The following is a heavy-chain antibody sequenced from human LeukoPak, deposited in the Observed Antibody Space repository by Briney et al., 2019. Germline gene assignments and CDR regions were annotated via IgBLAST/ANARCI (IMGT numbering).Heavy chain of an antibody. CDR3: ARESVPAVAARRGLNY. D-gene: IGHD6-6*01. CDR1: GYTFTSYG. Sequence: ASVKVSCKASGYTFTSYGISWVRQAPGQGLEWMGWISPNSGGTNYAQKFQGRVTMTRDTSISTVYMGMSRLRSDDTAVYYCARESVPAVAARRGLNYWGQGTLVAVSS. CDR2: ISPNSGGT. V-gene: IGHV1-2*02. J-gene: IGHJ4*02.